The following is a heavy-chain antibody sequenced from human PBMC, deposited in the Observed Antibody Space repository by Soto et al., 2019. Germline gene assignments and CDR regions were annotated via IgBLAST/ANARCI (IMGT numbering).Heavy chain of an antibody. Sequence: QVQLVQSGAEVKKPGASVKVSCKASGYTFTSYDINWVRQATGQRLEWMGWMNPNSGNTGYAQKFQGRVTMTRNTSISTDYMELSSLRSEDTAVYYCARGNDGRFLEWLSIFNWFDPWGQGTLVTVSS. V-gene: IGHV1-8*01. J-gene: IGHJ5*02. D-gene: IGHD3-3*01. CDR2: MNPNSGNT. CDR1: GYTFTSYD. CDR3: ARGNDGRFLEWLSIFNWFDP.